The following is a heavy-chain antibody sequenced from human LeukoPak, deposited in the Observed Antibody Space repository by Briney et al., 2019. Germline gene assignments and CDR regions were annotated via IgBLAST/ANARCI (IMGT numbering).Heavy chain of an antibody. CDR3: ARGGLYYYDSSGYVGAFDI. V-gene: IGHV3-7*05. CDR1: GFTFTTYW. D-gene: IGHD3-22*01. J-gene: IGHJ3*02. CDR2: INQDGNEK. Sequence: PGGSLRLSCAASGFTFTTYWMSWVRQAPGKGLEWVANINQDGNEKYYVDSVKGRFTISRDNAKNSLYLQMNSLRAEDTAVYYCARGGLYYYDSSGYVGAFDIWGQGTMVTVSS.